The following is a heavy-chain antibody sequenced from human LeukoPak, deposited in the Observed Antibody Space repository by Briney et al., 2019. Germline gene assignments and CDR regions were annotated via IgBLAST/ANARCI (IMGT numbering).Heavy chain of an antibody. Sequence: GASVKVSCKASGYTFTGYYMHWVRQAPGQGLEWMGWINPNSGGTNYAQKFQGRVTMTRDTSISTAYMELSRLRSDDTAVYYCASAYGDNYYYYYYMDVWGKGTTVTVSS. CDR3: ASAYGDNYYYYYYMDV. V-gene: IGHV1-2*02. CDR1: GYTFTGYY. CDR2: INPNSGGT. J-gene: IGHJ6*03. D-gene: IGHD4-17*01.